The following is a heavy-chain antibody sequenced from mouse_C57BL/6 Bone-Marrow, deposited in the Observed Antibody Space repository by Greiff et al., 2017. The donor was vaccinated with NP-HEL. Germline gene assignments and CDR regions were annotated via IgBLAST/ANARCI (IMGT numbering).Heavy chain of an antibody. CDR3: VRWGGEKNGDCYFDV. J-gene: IGHJ1*03. Sequence: EVQLQESGGGLVQPKGSLKLSCAASGFSFNTYAMNWVRQAPGKGLEWVARIRSKSNNYATYYDDSVKDRFTISRDDSESMLYLQMNNLKTESTAMYYCVRWGGEKNGDCYFDVWGTGTTVTVSS. V-gene: IGHV10-1*01. CDR1: GFSFNTYA. CDR2: IRSKSNNYAT. D-gene: IGHD1-2*01.